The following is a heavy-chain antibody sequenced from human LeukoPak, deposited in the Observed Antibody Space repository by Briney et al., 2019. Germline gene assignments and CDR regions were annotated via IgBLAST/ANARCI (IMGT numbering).Heavy chain of an antibody. J-gene: IGHJ4*02. CDR1: GFTFSSYA. Sequence: GGSLRLSCAASGFTFSSYAMSWVRQAPGKGLEWVSTIYGSGDDTYYADSVKGRFTISRDSSKNTLYLQMCSLRADDTAVYYCAKRGIAEAASFDYWGQGTLVTVSS. CDR3: AKRGIAEAASFDY. V-gene: IGHV3-23*01. D-gene: IGHD6-13*01. CDR2: IYGSGDDT.